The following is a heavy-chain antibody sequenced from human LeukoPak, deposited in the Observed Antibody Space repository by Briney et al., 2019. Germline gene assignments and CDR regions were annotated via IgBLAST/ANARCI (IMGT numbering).Heavy chain of an antibody. V-gene: IGHV1-18*01. Sequence: GASVKVSCKASGYTFTSYGISWVRQAPGQGLEWMGWISAYNGNTNYAQKLQGRVTMTTGTSTSTAYMELRSLRSDDTAVYYCARTHTYSSSWYGAFDIWGQGTMVTVSS. CDR3: ARTHTYSSSWYGAFDI. CDR2: ISAYNGNT. J-gene: IGHJ3*02. D-gene: IGHD6-13*01. CDR1: GYTFTSYG.